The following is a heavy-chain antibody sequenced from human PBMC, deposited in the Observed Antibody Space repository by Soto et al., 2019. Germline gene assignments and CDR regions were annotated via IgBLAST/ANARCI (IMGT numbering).Heavy chain of an antibody. CDR2: ISPGGST. CDR3: ARGRGGLHRTAELHS. J-gene: IGHJ4*02. Sequence: QVQLQQWGAGLLKPSETLSLTCAVYGGSFSGHYWSWIRQPPGKGLEWIGEISPGGSTNYKPSLPSQVTMSGDTSKNQFSLKLSAVTAADTAVYYCARGRGGLHRTAELHSWGQGTLVTVSS. CDR1: GGSFSGHY. D-gene: IGHD1-7*01. V-gene: IGHV4-34*01.